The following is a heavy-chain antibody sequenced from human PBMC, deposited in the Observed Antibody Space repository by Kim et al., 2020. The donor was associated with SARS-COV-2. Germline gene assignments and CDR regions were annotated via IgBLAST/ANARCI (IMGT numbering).Heavy chain of an antibody. CDR1: GFTFSSYG. CDR3: ARDPSAIQPPMGGYYYGMDV. Sequence: GGSLRLSCAASGFTFSSYGMHWVRQAPGKGLEWVAVIWYDGSNKYYADSVKGRFTISRDNSKNTLYLQMNSLRAEDTAVYYCARDPSAIQPPMGGYYYGMDVWGQGTTVTVSS. J-gene: IGHJ6*02. D-gene: IGHD3-16*01. CDR2: IWYDGSNK. V-gene: IGHV3-33*01.